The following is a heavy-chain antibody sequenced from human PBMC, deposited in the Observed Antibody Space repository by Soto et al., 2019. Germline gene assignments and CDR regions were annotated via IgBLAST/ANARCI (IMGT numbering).Heavy chain of an antibody. CDR2: ISYDGSNK. V-gene: IGHV3-30*03. CDR3: ATLPEQVYAILGALNY. Sequence: GGSLRLSCAASGFTFSSYGMHWVRQAPGKGLEWVAVISYDGSNKYYADSVKGRFTISRDNSKNTLYLQMNSLRAEDTAVYYCATLPEQVYAILGALNYWGQGTLVTVSS. D-gene: IGHD2-8*01. J-gene: IGHJ4*02. CDR1: GFTFSSYG.